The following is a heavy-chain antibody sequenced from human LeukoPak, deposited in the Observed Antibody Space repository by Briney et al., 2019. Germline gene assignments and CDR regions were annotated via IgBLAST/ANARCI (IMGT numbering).Heavy chain of an antibody. J-gene: IGHJ4*02. V-gene: IGHV3-23*01. Sequence: QPGGSLRLSCAASGFTFSSYAMSWVRQAPGKGLEWVSAISGSGGSTYYADSVKGRFTISRDISKDTLYLQMNSLRAEDTAVYYCAKPYSSGSDSSYSTFDYWGQGSLVTVSS. D-gene: IGHD3-10*01. CDR2: ISGSGGST. CDR1: GFTFSSYA. CDR3: AKPYSSGSDSSYSTFDY.